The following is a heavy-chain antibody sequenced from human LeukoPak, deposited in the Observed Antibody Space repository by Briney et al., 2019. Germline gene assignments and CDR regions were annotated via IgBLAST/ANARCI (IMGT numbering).Heavy chain of an antibody. V-gene: IGHV3-30*18. CDR1: GFTFSSYG. Sequence: GRSLRLSCAASGFTFSSYGMHWVRQAPGKGLEWVAVISYDGSNKYYADSVKGRFTISRDNSKNTLYLQMNSLRAEDTAVYYCAKDQDFYYDSSGYDYWGQGTLVTVSS. CDR2: ISYDGSNK. CDR3: AKDQDFYYDSSGYDY. D-gene: IGHD3-22*01. J-gene: IGHJ4*02.